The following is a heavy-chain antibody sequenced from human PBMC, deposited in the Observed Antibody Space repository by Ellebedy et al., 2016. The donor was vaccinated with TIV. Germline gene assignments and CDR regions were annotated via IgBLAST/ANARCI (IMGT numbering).Heavy chain of an antibody. V-gene: IGHV1-24*01. CDR3: ATVFGAVAGYYDAFDI. D-gene: IGHD6-19*01. J-gene: IGHJ3*02. CDR1: GYTLTELS. Sequence: AASVKVSCKVSGYTLTELSMHWVRQAPGKGLEWMGGFDPEDGETIYAQKFQGRVTMTEDTSTDTAYMELSSLRSEDTAVYYCATVFGAVAGYYDAFDIWGQGTMVTVSS. CDR2: FDPEDGET.